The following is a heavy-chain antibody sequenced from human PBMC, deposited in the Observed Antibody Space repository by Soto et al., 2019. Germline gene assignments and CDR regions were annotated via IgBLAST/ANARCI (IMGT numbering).Heavy chain of an antibody. CDR1: GLIFTNAW. J-gene: IGHJ5*02. CDR2: IKSKSDGETT. D-gene: IGHD3-10*01. Sequence: GGSLRLSCAASGLIFTNAWMNWVRQAPGKGLEWVGRIKSKSDGETTDYAAPVKGRFTISRDDSRDTLYLQMNSLKTEDTAVYYCSDSPGSGGDTDGWFDPWGQGTLVTVSS. CDR3: SDSPGSGGDTDGWFDP. V-gene: IGHV3-15*07.